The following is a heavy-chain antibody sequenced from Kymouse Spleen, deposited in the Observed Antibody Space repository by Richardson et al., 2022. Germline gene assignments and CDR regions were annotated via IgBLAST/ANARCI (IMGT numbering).Heavy chain of an antibody. CDR1: GGSFSGYY. CDR3: ARRGGYSSSLFDY. J-gene: IGHJ4*02. D-gene: IGHD6-13*01,IGHD6-25*01,IGHD6-6*01. CDR2: INHSGST. Sequence: QVQLQQWGAGLLKPSETLSLTCAVYGGSFSGYYWSWIRQPPGKGLEWIGEINHSGSTNYNPSLKSRVTISVDTSKNQFSLKLSSVTAADTAVYYCARRGGYSSSLFDYWGQGTLVTVSS. V-gene: IGHV4-34*01.